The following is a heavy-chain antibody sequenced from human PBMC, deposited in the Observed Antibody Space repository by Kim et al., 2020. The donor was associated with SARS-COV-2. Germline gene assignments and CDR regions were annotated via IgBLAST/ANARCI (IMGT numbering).Heavy chain of an antibody. J-gene: IGHJ6*01. CDR1: GGSLSSSSYY. Sequence: SETLSLTCTVSGGSLSSSSYYWGWIRQPPGKGLEWIGSLYYSGSTYYNPSLQSRVTISVDTSKNQFSLTLISATAADTAVYSCARHTGRWLRLAFQFYY. V-gene: IGHV4-39*01. D-gene: IGHD5-12*01. CDR2: LYYSGST. CDR3: ARHTGRWLRLAFQFYY.